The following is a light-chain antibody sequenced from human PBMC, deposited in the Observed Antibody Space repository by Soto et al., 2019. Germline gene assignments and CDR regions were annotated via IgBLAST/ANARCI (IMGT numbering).Light chain of an antibody. CDR2: EGS. J-gene: IGLJ1*01. CDR1: SSDIGGYIY. Sequence: QSALTQPASMSGSPGQSITISCTGTSSDIGGYIYVSWYQQHPGKAPKLMIYEGSKRPSGVSNRFSGSKSGNTASLTISGLQAEDEADYYCSSFSSSTTLYVFGTGTKLTVL. CDR3: SSFSSSTTLYV. V-gene: IGLV2-14*01.